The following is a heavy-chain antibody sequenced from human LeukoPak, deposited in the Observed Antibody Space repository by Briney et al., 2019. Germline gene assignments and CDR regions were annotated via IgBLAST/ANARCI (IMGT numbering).Heavy chain of an antibody. Sequence: SETLSLTCTVSGGSISDSNYYWGWIRQPPGRGLEWIGNIYYSGSAYYSPSLKSRVTVSVDTSKNQFSLKLNSVTAADTAVYYCARQSTIAAARIDPWGQGTLVTVSS. CDR3: ARQSTIAAARIDP. V-gene: IGHV4-39*01. D-gene: IGHD6-25*01. CDR2: IYYSGSA. J-gene: IGHJ5*02. CDR1: GGSISDSNYY.